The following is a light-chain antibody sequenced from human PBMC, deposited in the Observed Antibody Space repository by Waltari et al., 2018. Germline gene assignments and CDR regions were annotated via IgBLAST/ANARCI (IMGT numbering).Light chain of an antibody. Sequence: EIVMTQCPATLSVYQGETDNLSCRDIQRVRNNLVWYQQKPGPAPRPLMYGAATSVTGIPARCSGGGSWTEFTLTISSLQSEDFAVYYCQQYNNWSPLTFGQGTKVEIK. V-gene: IGKV3-15*01. J-gene: IGKJ1*01. CDR1: QRVRNN. CDR3: QQYNNWSPLT. CDR2: GAA.